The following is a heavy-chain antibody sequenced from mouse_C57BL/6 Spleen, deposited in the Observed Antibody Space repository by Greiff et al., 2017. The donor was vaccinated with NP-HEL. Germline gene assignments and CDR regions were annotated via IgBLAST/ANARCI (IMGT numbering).Heavy chain of an antibody. V-gene: IGHV3-6*01. CDR2: ISYDGSN. J-gene: IGHJ1*03. Sequence: EVKLMESGPGLVKPSQSLSLTCSVTGYSITSGYYWNWIRQFPGNKLEWMGYISYDGSNNYNPSLKNRISITRDTSKNQFFLKLNSVTTEDTATYYCASFRDWYFDVWGTGTTVTVSS. CDR1: GYSITSGYY. CDR3: ASFRDWYFDV.